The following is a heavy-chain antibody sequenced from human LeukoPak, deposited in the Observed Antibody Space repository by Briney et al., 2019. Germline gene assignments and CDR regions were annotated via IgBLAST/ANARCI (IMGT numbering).Heavy chain of an antibody. Sequence: PSETLSLTCSASGYSISSGYYWGWIRQPPGKGLEWMGIIYQSGKTYCNPSLESRVTISVDTSENQFSLKMNSMTAADTAMYYCARGLPGGQLSRYDYWGQGTLVTVSS. J-gene: IGHJ4*02. V-gene: IGHV4-38-2*02. D-gene: IGHD6-13*01. CDR3: ARGLPGGQLSRYDY. CDR1: GYSISSGYY. CDR2: IYQSGKT.